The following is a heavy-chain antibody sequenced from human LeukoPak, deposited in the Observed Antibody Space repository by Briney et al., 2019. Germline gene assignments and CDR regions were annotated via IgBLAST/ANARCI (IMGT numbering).Heavy chain of an antibody. J-gene: IGHJ4*02. V-gene: IGHV3-21*01. Sequence: PGESLRLSCATSGFTFSSFSMNWVRQAPGKGLEWVSSISGNSDDIYYGDSVKGRFSISRDNAKNSVYLQMNSLRVEDTAVYYCARDFGWWGQGNPVTVSS. CDR3: ARDFGW. CDR2: ISGNSDDI. D-gene: IGHD3-10*01. CDR1: GFTFSSFS.